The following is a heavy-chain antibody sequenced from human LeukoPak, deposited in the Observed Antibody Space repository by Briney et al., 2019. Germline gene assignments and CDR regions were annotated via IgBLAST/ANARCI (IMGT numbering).Heavy chain of an antibody. Sequence: SQTLSLTCTVSGGSISSGDYYWSWIRQPPGKGLEWIGYIYYSGSTYYNPSLKSRVTISVDTSKNQFSLKLSSVTAADTAVYYCARHVWESSSWYVWYFDLWGRGTLVTVSS. CDR1: GGSISSGDYY. D-gene: IGHD6-13*01. CDR2: IYYSGST. J-gene: IGHJ2*01. CDR3: ARHVWESSSWYVWYFDL. V-gene: IGHV4-30-4*01.